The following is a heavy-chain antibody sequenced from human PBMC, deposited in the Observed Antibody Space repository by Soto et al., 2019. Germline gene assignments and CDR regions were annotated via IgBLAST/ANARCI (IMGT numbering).Heavy chain of an antibody. Sequence: QVTLKESGPVLVKPTETLTLTCTVSGFSLSNARMGVSWIRQPPGKALEWLAHIFSNDEKSYSTSLKSRLTIXXDXSXXQVVLTMTNMDPVDTATYYCARIQAAAAGPRGVDYWGQGTLVTVSS. CDR3: ARIQAAAAGPRGVDY. CDR1: GFSLSNARMG. D-gene: IGHD6-13*01. CDR2: IFSNDEK. J-gene: IGHJ4*02. V-gene: IGHV2-26*01.